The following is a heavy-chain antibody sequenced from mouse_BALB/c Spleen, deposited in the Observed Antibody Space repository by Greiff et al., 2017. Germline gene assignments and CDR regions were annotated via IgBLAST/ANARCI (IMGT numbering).Heavy chain of an antibody. Sequence: EVMLVESGGGLVKPGGSLKLSCAASGFTFSSYAMSWVRQTPEKRLEWVASISSGGSTYYPDSVKGRFTISRDNARNILYLQMSSLRSEDTAMYYCAKQNYDYDNYAMDYWGQGTSVTVSS. V-gene: IGHV5-6-5*01. CDR2: ISSGGST. D-gene: IGHD2-4*01. CDR1: GFTFSSYA. CDR3: AKQNYDYDNYAMDY. J-gene: IGHJ4*01.